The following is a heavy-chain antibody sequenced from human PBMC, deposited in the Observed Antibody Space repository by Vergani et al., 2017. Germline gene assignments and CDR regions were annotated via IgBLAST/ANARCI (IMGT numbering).Heavy chain of an antibody. CDR2: IYYSGST. D-gene: IGHD1-26*01. CDR1: GGSISSYY. V-gene: IGHV4-59*01. J-gene: IGHJ5*02. CDR3: ARAYWERLAPYNWFDP. Sequence: QVQLQESGPGLVKPSETLSLTCTVSGGSISSYYWSWIRQPPGKGLEWIGYIYYSGSTNYNPSLKSRVPISVDTSKNQFSLKLSSVTAADTAVYYCARAYWERLAPYNWFDPWGQGTLVTVSS.